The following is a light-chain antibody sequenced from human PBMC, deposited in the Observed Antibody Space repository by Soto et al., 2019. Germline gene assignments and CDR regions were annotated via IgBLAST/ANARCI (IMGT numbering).Light chain of an antibody. CDR1: SSNIGSNT. Sequence: QLVLTQPPSASGTPGQRVTISCYGSSSNIGSNTVNWYHQLPGTAPKLLIYNNNQRPSGVPDRFSGSKSGTSASLAISGLQSEDEADYFRAAWDDSLNDVLIGGGTKLTVL. V-gene: IGLV1-44*01. CDR3: AAWDDSLNDVL. CDR2: NNN. J-gene: IGLJ2*01.